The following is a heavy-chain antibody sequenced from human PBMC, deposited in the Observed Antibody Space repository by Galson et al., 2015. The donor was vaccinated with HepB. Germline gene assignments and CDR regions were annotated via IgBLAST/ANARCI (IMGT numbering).Heavy chain of an antibody. V-gene: IGHV1-3*01. Sequence: SVKVSCKASGDSFMTHWVRQAPGPGLEWMGWIDVGSGITKYSQNLQGRVTITRDTSASTAYMELSSLRSEDAAVYYCARDDSSSRTYYWGQGTLVTVSS. D-gene: IGHD3-22*01. CDR2: IDVGSGIT. CDR3: ARDDSSSRTYY. J-gene: IGHJ4*02. CDR1: GDSFMT.